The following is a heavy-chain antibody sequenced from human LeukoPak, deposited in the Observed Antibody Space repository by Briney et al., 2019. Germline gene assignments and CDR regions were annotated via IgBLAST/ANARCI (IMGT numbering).Heavy chain of an antibody. J-gene: IGHJ4*02. CDR3: AREGLATMIRGVIPY. CDR1: GGSVSSGSYY. Sequence: SETLSLTCTVSGGSVSSGSYYWSWIRQPPGKGLEWIGYIYYSGNTNYNPSLKSRVTISVDTSKNQFSLKLSSVTAADTAVYYCAREGLATMIRGVIPYWGQGTLVTVSS. D-gene: IGHD3-10*01. V-gene: IGHV4-61*01. CDR2: IYYSGNT.